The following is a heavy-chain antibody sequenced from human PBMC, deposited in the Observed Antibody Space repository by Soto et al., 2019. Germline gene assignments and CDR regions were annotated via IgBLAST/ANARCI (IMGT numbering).Heavy chain of an antibody. CDR2: ISGDGGTT. Sequence: EVQLVGSGGGFVQPGGSLRLSCAASGFTFSSSWMYWFRQAPGKGLVWVSGISGDGGTTTHADSVKGRFTISRDNAKNTLYLQMNSLRVEDTAVYYCARAGLLASGDYWGQGTLVTVSS. CDR1: GFTFSSSW. D-gene: IGHD1-26*01. V-gene: IGHV3-74*01. CDR3: ARAGLLASGDY. J-gene: IGHJ4*02.